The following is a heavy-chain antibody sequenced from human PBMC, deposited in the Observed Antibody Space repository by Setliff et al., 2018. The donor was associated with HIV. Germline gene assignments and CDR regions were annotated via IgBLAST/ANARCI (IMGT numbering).Heavy chain of an antibody. CDR2: ISAYNGNT. J-gene: IGHJ4*02. CDR1: GYTFTSYG. Sequence: ASVKVSCKASGYTFTSYGISWVRQAPGQGLEWMGWISAYNGNTNYAQKLQGRVTMTTDTSTSTAYMELRSRGSDDTAVYYCTRPSSGWQFDYWGQGTLVTVSS. V-gene: IGHV1-18*01. D-gene: IGHD6-19*01. CDR3: TRPSSGWQFDY.